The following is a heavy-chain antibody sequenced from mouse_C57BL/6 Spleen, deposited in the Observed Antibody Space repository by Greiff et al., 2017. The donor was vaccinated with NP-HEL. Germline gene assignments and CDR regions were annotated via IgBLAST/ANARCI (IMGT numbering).Heavy chain of an antibody. CDR1: GFNIKDDY. V-gene: IGHV14-4*01. D-gene: IGHD2-4*01. CDR2: IDPENGDT. J-gene: IGHJ1*03. Sequence: EVQLQQSGAELVRPGASVKLSCTASGFNIKDDYMHWVKQRPEQGLEWIGWIDPENGDTAYASKFQGKATITADTSSNTAYLQLSSLTSEDTAVYYCTTYDYSYWYFDVWGTGTTVTVSS. CDR3: TTYDYSYWYFDV.